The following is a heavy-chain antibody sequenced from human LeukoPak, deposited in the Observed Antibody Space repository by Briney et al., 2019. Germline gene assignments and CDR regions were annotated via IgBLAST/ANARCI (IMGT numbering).Heavy chain of an antibody. V-gene: IGHV3-7*01. D-gene: IGHD3-22*01. CDR1: GFTFSSYW. Sequence: PGGSLRLSCAASGFTFSSYWMSWVRQAPGKGLEWVANIKQDGSEKYYVDSVKGRFTISRDNAKNSLYLQMNSLRAEDTAVYYCARAGDYYDSSGSDAFDIWGQGTMVTVPS. CDR3: ARAGDYYDSSGSDAFDI. CDR2: IKQDGSEK. J-gene: IGHJ3*02.